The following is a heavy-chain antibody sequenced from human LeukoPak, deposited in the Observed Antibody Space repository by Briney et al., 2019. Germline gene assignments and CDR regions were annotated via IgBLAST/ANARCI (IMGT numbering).Heavy chain of an antibody. J-gene: IGHJ4*02. CDR1: GYTFTSYG. CDR3: ARVRRYSSGWYRILDY. CDR2: INPNSGGT. D-gene: IGHD6-19*01. V-gene: IGHV1-2*02. Sequence: ASVKVSCKASGYTFTSYGISWVRQAPGQGLEWMGWINPNSGGTNYAQKFQGRVTMTRDTSISTAYMELSRLRSDDTAVYYCARVRRYSSGWYRILDYWGQGTLVTVSS.